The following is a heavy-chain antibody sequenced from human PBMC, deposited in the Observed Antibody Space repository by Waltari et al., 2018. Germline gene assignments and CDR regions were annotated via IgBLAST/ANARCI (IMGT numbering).Heavy chain of an antibody. Sequence: QVQLQQWGAGLVKPSETLSLTCTVSGSSISSSSYYWGWIRQTPGKGLEWIGSIYYSGSTYYNPSLKSRVTISVDTSKNQFSLKLSSVTAADTAVYYCARHPVVRRRSVWFDPWGQGTLVTVSS. J-gene: IGHJ5*02. D-gene: IGHD2-15*01. CDR2: IYYSGST. CDR3: ARHPVVRRRSVWFDP. V-gene: IGHV4-39*01. CDR1: GSSISSSSYY.